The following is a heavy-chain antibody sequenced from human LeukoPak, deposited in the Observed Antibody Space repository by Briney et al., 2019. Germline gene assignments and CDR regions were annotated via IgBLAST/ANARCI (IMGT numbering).Heavy chain of an antibody. D-gene: IGHD5-24*01. CDR2: IWFDGSNQ. Sequence: GGSLTLSCAASGFTFSSNGMHWVRQAPDKGLQWVAVIWFDGSNQYYADSVRGRFTISRDNSKNTLYLQMNGLRAEDTGLYYCARAIGSWGYNNLDYWGQGTLVTVSS. V-gene: IGHV3-33*01. J-gene: IGHJ4*02. CDR1: GFTFSSNG. CDR3: ARAIGSWGYNNLDY.